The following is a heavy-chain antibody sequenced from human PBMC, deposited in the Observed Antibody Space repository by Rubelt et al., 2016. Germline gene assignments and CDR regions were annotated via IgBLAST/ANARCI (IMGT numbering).Heavy chain of an antibody. J-gene: IGHJ4*01. CDR3: AREEGWQQPIGD. V-gene: IGHV4-59*01. CDR1: GGSISGYY. D-gene: IGHD6-13*01. CDR2: IYYSGST. Sequence: QLQLQESGPGLVKPSETLSLTCTVSGGSISGYYWSWIRQSPRKGLEWIGYIYYSGSTNFNPSLKSRVTISIDTSKNQFSLKLSAVTAAETAVYYCAREEGWQQPIGDWGQGALVTVSS.